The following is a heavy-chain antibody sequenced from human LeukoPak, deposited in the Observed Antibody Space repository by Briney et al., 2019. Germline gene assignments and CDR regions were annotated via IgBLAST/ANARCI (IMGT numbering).Heavy chain of an antibody. CDR3: ARYGFSAVWQGGWHAFDI. V-gene: IGHV1-46*01. D-gene: IGHD2-15*01. CDR2: INPTTGDT. CDR1: GYTFTSYY. Sequence: ASVKVSCKASGYTFTSYYMHWVRQAPGQGLERMGIINPTTGDTTYAQKFQGRLTMTRDMSTGTVYMELSSLTSEDTAVFYCARYGFSAVWQGGWHAFDIWGQGTVVTVSS. J-gene: IGHJ3*02.